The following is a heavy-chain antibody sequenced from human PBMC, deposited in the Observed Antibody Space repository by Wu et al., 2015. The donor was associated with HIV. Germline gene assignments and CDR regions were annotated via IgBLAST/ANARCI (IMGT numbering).Heavy chain of an antibody. J-gene: IGHJ4*02. V-gene: IGHV1-18*01. CDR2: ISAYNGNT. D-gene: IGHD5-24*01. Sequence: QVQLFQSGTEMKKPGASVKVSCKASGYTFTNHDIHWVRQAPGQGLEWIGWISAYNGNTNSAEKLQDRVTMTRDTFTSTAYMELRSLRSDDTAVYYCASGDGNNLNYWGQGTLVTVSS. CDR1: GYTFTNHD. CDR3: ASGDGNNLNY.